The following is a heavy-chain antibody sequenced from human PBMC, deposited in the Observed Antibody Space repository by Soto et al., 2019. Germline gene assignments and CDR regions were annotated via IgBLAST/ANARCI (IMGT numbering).Heavy chain of an antibody. Sequence: PSATPSLTCTVSGDSISRIYYYSTWIRQPPEKGLEWIGNIYFRGNTYYSPSLESRLTISVDTSKNQFSLKLTSVTAADTAVYYCAREGGSYDSGGYLIRGAFDIWGQGTMVT. CDR2: IYFRGNT. D-gene: IGHD3-22*01. V-gene: IGHV4-31*03. CDR3: AREGGSYDSGGYLIRGAFDI. CDR1: GDSISRIYYY. J-gene: IGHJ3*02.